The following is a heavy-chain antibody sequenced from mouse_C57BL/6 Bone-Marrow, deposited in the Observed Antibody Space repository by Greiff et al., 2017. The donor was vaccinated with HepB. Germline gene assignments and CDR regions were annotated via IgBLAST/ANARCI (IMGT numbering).Heavy chain of an antibody. CDR1: GFTFSDFY. J-gene: IGHJ2*01. V-gene: IGHV7-1*01. CDR3: ARDIRGGFDY. D-gene: IGHD1-1*01. Sequence: EVKLMDSGGGLVQSGRSLRLSCATSGFTFSDFYMEWVRQAPGKGLEWIAASRNKANDYTTEYSASVKGRFIVSRDTSQSILYLQMNALRAEDTAIYYCARDIRGGFDYWGQGTTLTVSS. CDR2: SRNKANDYTT.